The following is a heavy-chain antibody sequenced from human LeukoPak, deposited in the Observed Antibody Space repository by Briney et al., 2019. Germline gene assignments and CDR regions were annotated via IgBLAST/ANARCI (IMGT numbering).Heavy chain of an antibody. CDR2: INHSGST. J-gene: IGHJ5*01. D-gene: IGHD2-15*01. CDR1: GGSFSGYY. CDR3: ASTAVAAATGFDS. Sequence: SETLSLTCAVYGGSFSGYYWSWIRQPPGKGLEWIGEINHSGSTNYNPSLKSRVTISVDTSKKEISLKLTSVTAADTAVYYCASTAVAAATGFDSWGQGTLVTVSS. V-gene: IGHV4-34*01.